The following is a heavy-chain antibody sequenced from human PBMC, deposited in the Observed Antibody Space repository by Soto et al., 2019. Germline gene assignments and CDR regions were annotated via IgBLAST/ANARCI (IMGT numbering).Heavy chain of an antibody. CDR1: GYDFSSYG. D-gene: IGHD2-2*01. CDR2: ISASNGNR. CDR3: VREPQRNDY. V-gene: IGHV1-18*04. Sequence: QVQLVQSGAEVKKPGASVKVSCKASGYDFSSYGISWVRQAPGQGLERMGWISASNGNRDYAQQFQGRVTMTADTARTTAYMELRSLRSDDTAVYDCVREPQRNDYWGQGTLVNVSS. J-gene: IGHJ4*02.